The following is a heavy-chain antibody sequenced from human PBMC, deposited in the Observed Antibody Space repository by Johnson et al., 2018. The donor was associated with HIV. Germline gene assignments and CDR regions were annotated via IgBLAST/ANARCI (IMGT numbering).Heavy chain of an antibody. D-gene: IGHD3-3*01. CDR1: GFSFSSYG. J-gene: IGHJ3*02. V-gene: IGHV3-13*01. CDR2: IGTAGDT. Sequence: VQLVESGGGVVQPGRSLRLSCAASGFSFSSYGMAWVRQATGKGLEWVSAIGTAGDTYYPGSVKGRFTISRDNSKNTPFLQMSSLRAEDTALYYCARGNGWADFWSGRGAFDIWGQGTMVTVSS. CDR3: ARGNGWADFWSGRGAFDI.